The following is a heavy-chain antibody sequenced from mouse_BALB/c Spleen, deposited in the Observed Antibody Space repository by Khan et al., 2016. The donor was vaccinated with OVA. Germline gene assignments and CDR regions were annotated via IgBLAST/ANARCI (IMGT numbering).Heavy chain of an antibody. J-gene: IGHJ3*01. D-gene: IGHD1-1*01. V-gene: IGHV5-6*01. CDR3: ARLAYYFDREGFAY. CDR1: GFTFSTYG. Sequence: EVELVESGGDVVKPGGSLKLSCAASGFTFSTYGMSWVRQTPDKRLEWVATVSTGGHYTYYPDTVKGRFTISRDNAKNTLYLQMNSLKSEDTAMFYCARLAYYFDREGFAYWGQGTPVTVSA. CDR2: VSTGGHYT.